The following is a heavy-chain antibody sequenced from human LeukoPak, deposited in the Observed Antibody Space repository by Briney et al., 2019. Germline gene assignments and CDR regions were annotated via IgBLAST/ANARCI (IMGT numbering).Heavy chain of an antibody. D-gene: IGHD1-26*01. J-gene: IGHJ4*02. Sequence: SETLSLTCAVYGGSFSGYYWSWIRQPPGKGLEWIGEINHSGSTNYNPSLKSRVTTSVDTSKNQFSLKLSSVTAADTAVYYCARRTYSGFDYWGQGTLVTVSS. CDR2: INHSGST. CDR3: ARRTYSGFDY. CDR1: GGSFSGYY. V-gene: IGHV4-34*01.